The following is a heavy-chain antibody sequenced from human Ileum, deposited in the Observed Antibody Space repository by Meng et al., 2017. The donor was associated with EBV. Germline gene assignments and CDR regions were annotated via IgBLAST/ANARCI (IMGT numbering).Heavy chain of an antibody. CDR2: MNPKTGTA. Sequence: VSLVRSGDCVKKSGASVKGSCKASGYTFNNYDISWVRQATGQGLEWMGWMNPKTGTAHYAQKFQGRVSMTRDTSITTAYMELSSLTSEDTAVYYCVRTLERGDYWGQGTLVTVSS. D-gene: IGHD5-24*01. V-gene: IGHV1-8*01. J-gene: IGHJ4*02. CDR1: GYTFNNYD. CDR3: VRTLERGDY.